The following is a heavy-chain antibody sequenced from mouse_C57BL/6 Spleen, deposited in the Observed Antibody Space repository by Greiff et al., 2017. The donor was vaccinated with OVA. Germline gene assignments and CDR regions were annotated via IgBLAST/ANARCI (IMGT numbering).Heavy chain of an antibody. V-gene: IGHV1-82*01. D-gene: IGHD3-3*01. CDR2: IYPGDGDT. J-gene: IGHJ2*01. Sequence: QVQLQQSGPELVKPGASVKISCKASGYAFSSSWMNWVKQRPGKGLEWIGRIYPGDGDTNYNGKFKGKATLTADKSSSTAYMQLSSLASDDSAVYFCATGAGRPLDDWGQGTTLTVSS. CDR3: ATGAGRPLDD. CDR1: GYAFSSSW.